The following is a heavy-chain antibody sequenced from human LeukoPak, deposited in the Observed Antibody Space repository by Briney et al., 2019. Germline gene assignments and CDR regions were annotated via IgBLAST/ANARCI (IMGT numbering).Heavy chain of an antibody. Sequence: AGGSLRLSCAASGFTFSSYSMNWVRQAPGKGLEWVSSISSSSSYIYYADSVKGRFTISRDNAKNSLYLQMNSLRAEDTAVYYCARDEFMIRGINYWGQGTLVTVSS. CDR3: ARDEFMIRGINY. V-gene: IGHV3-21*01. CDR2: ISSSSSYI. D-gene: IGHD3-10*01. J-gene: IGHJ4*02. CDR1: GFTFSSYS.